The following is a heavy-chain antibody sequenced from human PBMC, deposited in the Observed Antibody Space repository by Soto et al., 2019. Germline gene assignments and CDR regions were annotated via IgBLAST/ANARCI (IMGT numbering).Heavy chain of an antibody. CDR2: IEYDGSEK. CDR1: GFTFSSYG. J-gene: IGHJ4*02. CDR3: AREVSDPVRLDY. Sequence: GGSLRLSCAASGFTFSSYGMHWVRQPPGKGLEWVAVIEYDGSEKKYVDSAEGRFFISRDNSKNTMYLQMNSLRAEDTAVYFCAREVSDPVRLDYWGQGTLVTVSS. V-gene: IGHV3-33*01.